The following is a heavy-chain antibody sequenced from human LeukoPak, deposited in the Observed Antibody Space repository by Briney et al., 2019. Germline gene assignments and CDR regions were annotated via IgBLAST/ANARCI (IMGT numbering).Heavy chain of an antibody. V-gene: IGHV3-33*01. Sequence: PGRSLRLPCAASGFTLSRYAMHWVRQAPGKGLEWMAFIWDDGTNQYYADSVKGRFTISRDNSKNTLYLQMNSLRAEDTAVYYCARDFSHYVDYWGQGILVTVSS. J-gene: IGHJ4*02. CDR1: GFTLSRYA. D-gene: IGHD2/OR15-2a*01. CDR3: ARDFSHYVDY. CDR2: IWDDGTNQ.